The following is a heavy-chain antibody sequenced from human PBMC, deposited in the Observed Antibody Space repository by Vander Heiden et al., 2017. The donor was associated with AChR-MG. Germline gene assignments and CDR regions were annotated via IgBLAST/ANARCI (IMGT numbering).Heavy chain of an antibody. CDR1: GGSISSHY. D-gene: IGHD2-8*01. V-gene: IGHV4-59*11. CDR2: IYSSGST. J-gene: IGHJ4*02. Sequence: QVQLQESGPGLVKPSETLSLTCTVSGGSISSHYWSWIRQPPGKGLEWIGYIYSSGSTNYNPSLKSRVTISVDTSKNQFSLKLSSVTVADTAVYYCARDANGGIDYWGQGTLVTVSS. CDR3: ARDANGGIDY.